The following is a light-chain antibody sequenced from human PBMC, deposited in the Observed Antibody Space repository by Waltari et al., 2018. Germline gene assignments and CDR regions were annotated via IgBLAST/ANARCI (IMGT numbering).Light chain of an antibody. CDR2: DVS. CDR1: RSDVGTYNY. CDR3: SSYISSSTLEL. Sequence: QSALTQPASVSGSPGQSITISCTGTRSDVGTYNYVSWYQQHPVKSPKLIIFDVSIRPSGVSNRFSGSKSGNTASLTISGLQAEDEADYYCSSYISSSTLELFGGGTSLTVL. J-gene: IGLJ2*01. V-gene: IGLV2-14*03.